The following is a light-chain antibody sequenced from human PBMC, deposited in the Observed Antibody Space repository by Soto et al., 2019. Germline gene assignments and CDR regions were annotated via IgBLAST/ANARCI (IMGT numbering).Light chain of an antibody. CDR3: HQRSNWL. CDR2: DAS. CDR1: QSISSY. V-gene: IGKV3-11*01. Sequence: EFVFTQSPAALSLSPGERATLSCRASQSISSYLAWYQQKPGQAPRLLIYDASNRATDIPARFSGSGSGTDFTLTISSLEPEDFGVYYCHQRSNWLFGPGTKVDI. J-gene: IGKJ3*01.